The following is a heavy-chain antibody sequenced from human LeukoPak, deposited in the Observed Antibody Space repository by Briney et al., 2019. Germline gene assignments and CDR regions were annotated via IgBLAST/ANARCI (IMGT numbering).Heavy chain of an antibody. J-gene: IGHJ3*02. CDR2: ISSSCSYI. CDR3: ARAPYSSSWNPLAFDI. CDR1: GFTFSSYS. Sequence: GGSLRLSCAASGFTFSSYSMNWVRQAPGKGLEWVSSISSSCSYIYYADSVKGRFTISRDNAKNSLYLQMNSLRAEDTAVYYCARAPYSSSWNPLAFDIWGQGTMVTVSS. V-gene: IGHV3-21*01. D-gene: IGHD6-13*01.